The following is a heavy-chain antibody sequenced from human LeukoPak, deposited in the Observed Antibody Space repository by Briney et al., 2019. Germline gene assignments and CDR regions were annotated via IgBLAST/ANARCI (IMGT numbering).Heavy chain of an antibody. V-gene: IGHV1-2*02. CDR2: INPNSGGT. CDR1: GYRFTDYH. Sequence: GASVEVSFKASGYRFTDYHMRCVRPAPGQGLEWMGWINPNSGGTDYAQKFQGRITMTRDTSISTTYMELSRLISDDTAMYYCATGRQWLVGGDWFDPWGQGTLVTVSS. CDR3: ATGRQWLVGGDWFDP. D-gene: IGHD6-19*01. J-gene: IGHJ5*02.